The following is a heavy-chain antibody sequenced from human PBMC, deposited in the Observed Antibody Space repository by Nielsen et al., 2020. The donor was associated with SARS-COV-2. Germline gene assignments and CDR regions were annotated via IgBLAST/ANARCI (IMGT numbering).Heavy chain of an antibody. D-gene: IGHD3-10*01. CDR2: INPNSGGT. CDR3: ARLLRPMVRGVGYYYYGMDV. J-gene: IGHJ6*02. V-gene: IGHV1-2*06. Sequence: WVRQAPGQGLEWMGRINPNSGGTNYAQKFQGRVTMTRDTSISTAYMELSRLRSDDTAVYYCARLLRPMVRGVGYYYYGMDVWGQGTTVTVSS.